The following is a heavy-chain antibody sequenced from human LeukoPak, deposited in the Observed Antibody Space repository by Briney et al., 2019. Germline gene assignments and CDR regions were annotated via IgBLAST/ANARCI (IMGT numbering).Heavy chain of an antibody. D-gene: IGHD3-22*01. CDR2: ISGYNGYT. CDR3: ARDEARYSSGYYPNWFDP. J-gene: IGHJ5*02. CDR1: GYXFTSYG. Sequence: ASVRVSCKASGYXFTSYGMSWVRQAPGQGLEWMGWISGYNGYTHYAHNLQGRVTMTTDTSTSTAYMELRSLRSDDTAVYYCARDEARYSSGYYPNWFDPWGQGTLVTVSS. V-gene: IGHV1-18*01.